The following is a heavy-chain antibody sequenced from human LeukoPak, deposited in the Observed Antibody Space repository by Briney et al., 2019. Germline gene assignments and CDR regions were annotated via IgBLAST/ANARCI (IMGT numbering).Heavy chain of an antibody. V-gene: IGHV4-59*12. CDR1: GGSISSYY. J-gene: IGHJ4*02. D-gene: IGHD1-26*01. Sequence: PSETLSLTCTVSGGSISSYYWSWIRQPPGKGLEWIGYIYYSGSTNYNPSLKSRVTMSVDTSKNHFSLKLTSMTAADTAVYYCARVGGLLREGNFDYWGQGTLVTVSS. CDR2: IYYSGST. CDR3: ARVGGLLREGNFDY.